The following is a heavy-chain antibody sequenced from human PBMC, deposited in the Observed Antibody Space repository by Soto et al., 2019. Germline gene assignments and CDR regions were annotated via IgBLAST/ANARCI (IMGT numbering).Heavy chain of an antibody. J-gene: IGHJ4*02. CDR1: GYTFTSYD. V-gene: IGHV1-8*01. Sequence: GASVKVSCKASGYTFTSYDIYWVRQATGQGLEWMGWMNPNTGNSAYAQKFQGRVTVTSDTSINTVHMELSSLRSEDTAVYYCARRAETNGWNGFGADKYYFDFWGQGTLVTGS. CDR2: MNPNTGNS. CDR3: ARRAETNGWNGFGADKYYFDF. D-gene: IGHD1-1*01.